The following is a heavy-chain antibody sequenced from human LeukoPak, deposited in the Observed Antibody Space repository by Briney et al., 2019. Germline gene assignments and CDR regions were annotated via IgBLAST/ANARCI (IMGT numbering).Heavy chain of an antibody. CDR2: ISASNGNT. CDR3: VRDPGELIVATTFDY. Sequence: ASVKVSCKASGGTFSSYAISWVRQAPGQGLEWMGWISASNGNTKYPQKFQGRLTMTTDSSTSTAYMDLRSLRSDDTAVYYCVRDPGELIVATTFDYWGQGTLVTVSS. D-gene: IGHD5-12*01. V-gene: IGHV1-18*01. CDR1: GGTFSSYA. J-gene: IGHJ4*02.